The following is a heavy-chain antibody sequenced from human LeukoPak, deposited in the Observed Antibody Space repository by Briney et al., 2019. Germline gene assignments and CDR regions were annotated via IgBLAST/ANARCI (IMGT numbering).Heavy chain of an antibody. CDR1: GYSFTSYH. J-gene: IGHJ4*02. CDR2: INPSDGST. Sequence: ASVKVSCKASGYSFTSYHMHWVRQAPGQGLEWMGIINPSDGSTSYAQKFHGRVTLTRDASTSTVYMELSSLRSEDTAVHYCARDRGTSGWYQRGYYFDYWGQGTLVTVPS. D-gene: IGHD6-19*01. CDR3: ARDRGTSGWYQRGYYFDY. V-gene: IGHV1-46*01.